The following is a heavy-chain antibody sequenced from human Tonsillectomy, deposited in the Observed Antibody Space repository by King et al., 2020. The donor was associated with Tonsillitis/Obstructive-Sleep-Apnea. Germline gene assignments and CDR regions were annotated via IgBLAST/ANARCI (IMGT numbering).Heavy chain of an antibody. CDR3: ARGWMWYDSIFGGPQVHFDY. D-gene: IGHD3-22*01. V-gene: IGHV3-33*01. J-gene: IGHJ4*02. Sequence: VQLVESGGGVVQPGRSLRLSCAASGFTFSSYGMHGVRQAPGKGLEWVAVIWYDGSNKYYADSVKGRFTISRDNSKNTLYLQMNSLRAEDTAVYYCARGWMWYDSIFGGPQVHFDYWGQGTLVTVSS. CDR1: GFTFSSYG. CDR2: IWYDGSNK.